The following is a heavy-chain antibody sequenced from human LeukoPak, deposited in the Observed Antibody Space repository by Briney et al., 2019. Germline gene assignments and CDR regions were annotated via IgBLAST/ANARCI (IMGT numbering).Heavy chain of an antibody. CDR2: INHSGST. V-gene: IGHV4-34*01. CDR3: ARGGGSSSGSYYYYMDV. CDR1: GGSFSGYY. Sequence: PSETLSLTCAVYGGSFSGYYWSWIRQPPGKGLEWIGEINHSGSTNYNPSLKSRVTISVDTSKNQFSLKLSSVTAADTAVYYCARGGGSSSGSYYYYMDVWGKGTTVTVSS. J-gene: IGHJ6*03. D-gene: IGHD6-6*01.